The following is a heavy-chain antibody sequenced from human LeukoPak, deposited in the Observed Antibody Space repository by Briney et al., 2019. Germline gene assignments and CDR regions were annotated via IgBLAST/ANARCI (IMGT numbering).Heavy chain of an antibody. CDR2: ISGSGNST. CDR1: GFSFRSYA. CDR3: AREYYGSGSYYNVGY. Sequence: PGGSLRLSCAASGFSFRSYAMTWVRQAPGKGLEWVSTISGISGSGNSTYYADSVKGRFTISRDNAKKSLYVQMNSLRAEDTALYYCAREYYGSGSYYNVGYWGQGTLVTVSS. D-gene: IGHD3-10*01. J-gene: IGHJ4*02. V-gene: IGHV3-23*01.